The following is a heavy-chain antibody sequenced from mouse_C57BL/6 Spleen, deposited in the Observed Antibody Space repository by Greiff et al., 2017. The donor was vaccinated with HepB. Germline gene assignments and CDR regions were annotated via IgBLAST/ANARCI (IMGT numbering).Heavy chain of an antibody. J-gene: IGHJ3*01. CDR3: ARGDDSAWFAY. Sequence: VQLQQPGAELVRPGTSVKLSCKASGYTFTSYWMHWVKQRPGQGLEWIGVIDPSDSYTNYNQKFKGKATLTVDTSSSTAYMQRSSLTSEDSAVYYCARGDDSAWFAYWGQGTLVTVSA. V-gene: IGHV1-59*01. D-gene: IGHD2-4*01. CDR1: GYTFTSYW. CDR2: IDPSDSYT.